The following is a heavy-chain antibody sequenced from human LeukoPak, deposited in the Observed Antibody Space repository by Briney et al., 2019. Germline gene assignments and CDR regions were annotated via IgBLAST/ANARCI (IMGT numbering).Heavy chain of an antibody. CDR2: IDNDGSGI. Sequence: GGSLRLSCAASGFTFSGYWMHWVRQAPGKGLVWVSRIDNDGSGIAYADFAEGRFTSSRDNAKNTLYLQMNSLRADDTAVYYCVRGEFGPNKWGQGTLVTVSS. D-gene: IGHD3-16*01. J-gene: IGHJ4*02. CDR3: VRGEFGPNK. V-gene: IGHV3-74*01. CDR1: GFTFSGYW.